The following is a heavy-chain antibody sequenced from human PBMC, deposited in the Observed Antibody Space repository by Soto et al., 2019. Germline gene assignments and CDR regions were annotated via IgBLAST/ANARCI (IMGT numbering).Heavy chain of an antibody. CDR1: GGSISSSNW. Sequence: QVQLQESGPGLVKPSGTLSLTCAVSGGSISSSNWWSWVRQPPGKGLEWIGEIYHSGSTNYNPSLKSRVTISVDKSKNQFSLKLSSVTAADTAVYYCAREGRDYYDSSGYQNGDAFDIWGQLTMVTVSS. D-gene: IGHD3-22*01. J-gene: IGHJ3*02. CDR3: AREGRDYYDSSGYQNGDAFDI. V-gene: IGHV4-4*02. CDR2: IYHSGST.